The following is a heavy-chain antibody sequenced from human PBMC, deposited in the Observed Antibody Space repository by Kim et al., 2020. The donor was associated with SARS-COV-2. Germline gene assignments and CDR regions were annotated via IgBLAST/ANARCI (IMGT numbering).Heavy chain of an antibody. CDR3: AREGFIQLWPLDY. J-gene: IGHJ4*02. D-gene: IGHD5-18*01. CDR2: ISSSSSYI. CDR1: GFTFSSYS. Sequence: GGSLRLSCAASGFTFSSYSMNWVRQAPGKGLEWVSSISSSSSYIYYADSVKGRFTISRDNAKNSLYLQMNSLRAEDTAVYYCAREGFIQLWPLDYWGQGTLVTVSS. V-gene: IGHV3-21*01.